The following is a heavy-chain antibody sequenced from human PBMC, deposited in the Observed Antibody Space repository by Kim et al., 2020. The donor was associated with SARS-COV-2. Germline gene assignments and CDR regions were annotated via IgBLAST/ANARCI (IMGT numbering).Heavy chain of an antibody. J-gene: IGHJ6*02. CDR2: ISYDGSNK. CDR1: GFTFSSDG. D-gene: IGHD3-3*01. V-gene: IGHV3-30*18. CDR3: AKESYDFFYYYYGMDV. Sequence: GGSLRLSCAASGFTFSSDGMHWVRQAPGKGLEWVAVISYDGSNKYYADSVKGRFTISRDNSKNTLYLQMNSLRAEDTAVYYCAKESYDFFYYYYGMDVWGQGTTVTVSS.